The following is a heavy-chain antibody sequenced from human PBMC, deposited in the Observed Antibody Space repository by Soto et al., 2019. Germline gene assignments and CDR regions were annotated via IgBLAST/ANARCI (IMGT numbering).Heavy chain of an antibody. CDR3: ARGVPGVNLPPDAFDI. V-gene: IGHV3-48*03. CDR2: ISSSGSTI. Sequence: GGSLRLSCAASGFTFSSYEMNWVRQAPGKGLEWVSYISSSGSTIYYADSVKGRFTISRDNAKNSLYLQMNSLRAEDTAVYYCARGVPGVNLPPDAFDIWGQGTMVTVSS. CDR1: GFTFSSYE. J-gene: IGHJ3*02. D-gene: IGHD3-10*01.